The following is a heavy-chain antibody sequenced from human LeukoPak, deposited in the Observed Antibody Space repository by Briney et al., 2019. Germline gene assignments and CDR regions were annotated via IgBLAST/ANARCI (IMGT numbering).Heavy chain of an antibody. Sequence: GGSLRLSCAASGFTFSSYSMNWVRQAPGKGLEWVSSISSSSSYIYYADSVKGRFTISRDNAKNSLYLQMNSLRAGDTAVYYCARGPSITMVRGGQWYYYMDVWGKGTTVTISS. CDR3: ARGPSITMVRGGQWYYYMDV. CDR1: GFTFSSYS. J-gene: IGHJ6*03. CDR2: ISSSSSYI. V-gene: IGHV3-21*04. D-gene: IGHD3-10*01.